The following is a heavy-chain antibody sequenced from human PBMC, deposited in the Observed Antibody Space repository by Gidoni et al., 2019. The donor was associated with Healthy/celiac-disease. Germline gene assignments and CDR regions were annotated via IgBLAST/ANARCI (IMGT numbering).Heavy chain of an antibody. Sequence: QVQLQESGPGLVKPSETLSLTCTVTGYSISSGYYWGWIRQPPGKGLEWIGSIYQSGSTYYTPSLKIRVTTSLDTSKNQFSLKLSSVTAADTAVYYCARDPTGTTDYWGQGTLVTVSS. J-gene: IGHJ4*02. CDR2: IYQSGST. V-gene: IGHV4-38-2*02. D-gene: IGHD1-1*01. CDR1: GYSISSGYY. CDR3: ARDPTGTTDY.